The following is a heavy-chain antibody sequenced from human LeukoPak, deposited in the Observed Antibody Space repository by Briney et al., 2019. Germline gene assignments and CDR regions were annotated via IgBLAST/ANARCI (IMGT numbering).Heavy chain of an antibody. CDR1: GGSINFYY. D-gene: IGHD1/OR15-1a*01. J-gene: IGHJ4*02. Sequence: PSETLSLTCTVSGGSINFYYWNWIRQPAGKGLEWVGRLYSSGNTNYNPSLRSRITMSVDTSKIEFSLKLTSVTAADTAIYYCARGEHTFESWGQGTLVSVSS. CDR2: LYSSGNT. V-gene: IGHV4-4*07. CDR3: ARGEHTFES.